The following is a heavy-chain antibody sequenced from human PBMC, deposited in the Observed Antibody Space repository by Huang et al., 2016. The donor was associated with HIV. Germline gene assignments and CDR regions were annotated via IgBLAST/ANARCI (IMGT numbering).Heavy chain of an antibody. CDR3: AGGQGYLIEH. V-gene: IGHV3-7*01. Sequence: EVQLVESGGGLVQPGGSLRLSCAGCGFTFSTYWMNWVRQAPGKGLAWVDIIKQDGSEKHYGDSVEGRFSISRDNVKNSVFLQMNSLRVEDTAVYYCAGGQGYLIEHWGQGTLVTVSS. D-gene: IGHD2-21*01. CDR1: GFTFSTYW. CDR2: IKQDGSEK. J-gene: IGHJ4*02.